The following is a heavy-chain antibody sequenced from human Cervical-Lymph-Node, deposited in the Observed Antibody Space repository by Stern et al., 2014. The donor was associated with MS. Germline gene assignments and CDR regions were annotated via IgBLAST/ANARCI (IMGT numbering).Heavy chain of an antibody. Sequence: QVQLVQSGSELKKPGASVKVSCKASGYSFTNYAMNWVRQAPGQGLEWMGWINTNTGHPTYGQGYTGRFVLPLDTSVSTAYLQISSLKVEDTAVYYCARGGASWRYGMDVWGQGTTVTVSS. CDR3: ARGGASWRYGMDV. CDR1: GYSFTNYA. V-gene: IGHV7-4-1*02. D-gene: IGHD5-12*01. CDR2: INTNTGHP. J-gene: IGHJ6*02.